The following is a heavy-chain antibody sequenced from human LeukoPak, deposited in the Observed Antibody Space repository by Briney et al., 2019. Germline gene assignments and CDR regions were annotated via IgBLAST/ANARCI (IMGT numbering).Heavy chain of an antibody. J-gene: IGHJ4*02. CDR1: GFTFSSYD. CDR2: IGTAGDT. Sequence: TGGSLGLSCAASGFTFSSYDMHWVRQATGKGLEWVSAIGTAGDTYYPGSVKGRFTISRENAKNSLYLQMNSLRAGDTAVYYCARGLGNYYDSSGYYYGPFDYWGQGTLVTVSS. CDR3: ARGLGNYYDSSGYYYGPFDY. D-gene: IGHD3-22*01. V-gene: IGHV3-13*01.